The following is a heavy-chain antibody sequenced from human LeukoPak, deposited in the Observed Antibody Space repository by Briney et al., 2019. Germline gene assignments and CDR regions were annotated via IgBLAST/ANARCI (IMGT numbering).Heavy chain of an antibody. CDR3: ARHYGP. CDR1: GGSFSDYS. D-gene: IGHD3-16*01. CDR2: IYYSGST. Sequence: SETLSLTCAVYGGSFSDYSWNWIRQPPGKGLEWIGSIYYSGSTYYNPSLKSRVTISVDTSKNQFSLKLNSVTATDTAVYYCARHYGPWGQGTLVTVSS. J-gene: IGHJ4*02. V-gene: IGHV4-34*01.